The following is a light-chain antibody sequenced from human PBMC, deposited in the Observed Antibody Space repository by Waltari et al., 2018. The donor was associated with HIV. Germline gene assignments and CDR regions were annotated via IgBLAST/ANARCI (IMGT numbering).Light chain of an antibody. CDR3: MIWHSSAWV. Sequence: QAVLTQPSSLSASPGASASPTCTLRSGIHVGTYRIYWYQPKPGSPPQYLLRYKSDSDKQQGSGVPSRFSGSKDASANAGILLISGLQSEDEADYYCMIWHSSAWVFGGGTKLTVL. CDR2: YKSDSDK. J-gene: IGLJ3*02. CDR1: SGIHVGTYR. V-gene: IGLV5-45*03.